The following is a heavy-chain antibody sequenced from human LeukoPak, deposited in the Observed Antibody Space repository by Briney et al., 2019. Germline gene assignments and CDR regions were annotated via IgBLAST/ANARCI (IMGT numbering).Heavy chain of an antibody. V-gene: IGHV3-21*01. CDR1: RFTFSNYW. J-gene: IGHJ6*02. CDR2: ISSSSSYI. Sequence: TGGSLRLSCAASRFTFSNYWMNWVRQAPGKGLEWVSSISSSSSYIYYVDSVKGRFTISRDNAKNSLYLQMNSLRAEDTAVYYCARDKLIDILTERTSYYYGMDVWGQGTTVTVSS. D-gene: IGHD3-9*01. CDR3: ARDKLIDILTERTSYYYGMDV.